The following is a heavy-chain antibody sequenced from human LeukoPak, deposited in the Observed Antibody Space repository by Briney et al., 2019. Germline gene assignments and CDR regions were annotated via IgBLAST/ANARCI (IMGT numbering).Heavy chain of an antibody. D-gene: IGHD2-15*01. CDR3: AREYSH. Sequence: SETLSLTCSVSGDSITSGDSYWTWIRQPAGEGLEWIGLIYTSGATKYNPSLKSRITISLDTSKNQFSLQLNSVTAADTAVYYCAREYSHWGQGTLATVSS. CDR2: IYTSGAT. CDR1: GDSITSGDSY. J-gene: IGHJ4*02. V-gene: IGHV4-61*02.